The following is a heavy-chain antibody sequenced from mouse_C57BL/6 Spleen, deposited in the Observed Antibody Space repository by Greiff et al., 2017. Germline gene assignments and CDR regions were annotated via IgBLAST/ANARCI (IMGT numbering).Heavy chain of an antibody. Sequence: QVQLQQPGAELVRPGTSVKLSCKASGYTFTSYWMHWVKQRPGQGLEWIGVIDPSGSYTNYNQKFKGKATLTVDTSSSTAYMQLSSLTSEDSAVYYCARRPVTAQAPFDYWGQGTTLTVSS. CDR2: IDPSGSYT. D-gene: IGHD3-2*02. J-gene: IGHJ2*01. CDR1: GYTFTSYW. CDR3: ARRPVTAQAPFDY. V-gene: IGHV1-59*01.